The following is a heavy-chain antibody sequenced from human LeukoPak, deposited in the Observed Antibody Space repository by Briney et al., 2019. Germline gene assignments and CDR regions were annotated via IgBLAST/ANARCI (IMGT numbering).Heavy chain of an antibody. CDR3: AKDLFGVAGSWGYFQY. Sequence: PGGSLRLSCAVSGFTLSDYAMSWVRQAPGKGPEWISDIRGGSSDTYYAHSVRRRFTISRDNSKNTLYLQMNSLSAEDTAVYYCAKDLFGVAGSWGYFQYWGQGTLVTVSS. J-gene: IGHJ1*01. CDR1: GFTLSDYA. CDR2: IRGGSSDT. V-gene: IGHV3-23*01. D-gene: IGHD6-19*01.